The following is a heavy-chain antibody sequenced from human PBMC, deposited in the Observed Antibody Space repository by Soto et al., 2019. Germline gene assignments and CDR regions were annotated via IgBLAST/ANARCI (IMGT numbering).Heavy chain of an antibody. CDR1: GGTFSSYT. CDR2: IIPILGIA. Sequence: QVQLVQSGAEVKKPGSSVKVSCKASGGTFSSYTISWVRQAPGQGLEWMGRIIPILGIANYAQKFQGRVTITADKSTSTAYMELSSLRSEDTAVYYCANGYYGSGSYYNSPFSMDVWGKGTTVTVSS. V-gene: IGHV1-69*02. D-gene: IGHD3-10*01. CDR3: ANGYYGSGSYYNSPFSMDV. J-gene: IGHJ6*03.